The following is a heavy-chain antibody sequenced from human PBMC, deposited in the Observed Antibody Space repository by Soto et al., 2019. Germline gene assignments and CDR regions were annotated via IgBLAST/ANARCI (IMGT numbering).Heavy chain of an antibody. J-gene: IGHJ3*02. V-gene: IGHV3-53*04. CDR2: IYSGGST. CDR1: GFTVSSNY. Sequence: GGSLRLSCAASGFTVSSNYMSWVRQAPGKGLEWVSVIYSGGSTYYADSVKGRFTISRHNSKNTLYLQMNSLRAEDTAVYYCARGYFDWLLDRETHAFDIWGQGTMVTV. D-gene: IGHD3-9*01. CDR3: ARGYFDWLLDRETHAFDI.